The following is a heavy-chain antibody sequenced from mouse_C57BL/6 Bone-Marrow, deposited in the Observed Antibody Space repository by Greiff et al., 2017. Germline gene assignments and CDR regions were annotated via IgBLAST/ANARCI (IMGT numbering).Heavy chain of an antibody. CDR3: ARGATVVASGYFDY. J-gene: IGHJ2*01. CDR1: GYAFSSYW. Sequence: QVQLQQSGAELVKPGASVKISCKASGYAFSSYWMNWVKQRPGKGLEWIGQIYPGDGDTNYNGKFKGKATLTADKSSSTAYMQRSSLTSEDSAVYVCARGATVVASGYFDYGGQGTTLTVSS. D-gene: IGHD1-1*01. V-gene: IGHV1-80*01. CDR2: IYPGDGDT.